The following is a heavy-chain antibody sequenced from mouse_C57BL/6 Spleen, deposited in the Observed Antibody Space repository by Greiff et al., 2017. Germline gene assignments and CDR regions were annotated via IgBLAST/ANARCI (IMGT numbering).Heavy chain of an antibody. J-gene: IGHJ1*03. CDR1: GYTFTSYW. Sequence: QVQLQQPGAELVMPGASVKLSCKASGYTFTSYWMHWVKQRPGQGLEWIGEIDPSDSYTNYNQKFKGKSTLTVDKSSSTAYMQLSSLTSEDSAVYYCARGTTVVATNWYCDVWGTGTTVTVSS. CDR2: IDPSDSYT. D-gene: IGHD1-1*01. CDR3: ARGTTVVATNWYCDV. V-gene: IGHV1-69*01.